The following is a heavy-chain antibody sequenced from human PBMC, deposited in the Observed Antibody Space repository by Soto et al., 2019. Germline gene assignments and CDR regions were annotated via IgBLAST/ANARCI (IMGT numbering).Heavy chain of an antibody. D-gene: IGHD5-18*01. Sequence: GGALRLSCAASGFTFISYGMHWVLQAPGKGLEWVAVISYDGSNKYYADSVKGRFTISRDNSKNTLYLQMNSLRAEDTAVYYCAKSGYGTGRYFDYWGQGTLVTVSS. CDR3: AKSGYGTGRYFDY. J-gene: IGHJ4*02. V-gene: IGHV3-30*18. CDR2: ISYDGSNK. CDR1: GFTFISYG.